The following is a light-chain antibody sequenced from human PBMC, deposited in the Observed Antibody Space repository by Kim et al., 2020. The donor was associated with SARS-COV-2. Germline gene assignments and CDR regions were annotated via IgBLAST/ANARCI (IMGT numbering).Light chain of an antibody. CDR2: RNN. CDR3: AAWDDSLSGPV. CDR1: SSNIGSNY. Sequence: QSVLTHPPSASGTPGQRVTISCSGSSSNIGSNYVYWYQQLPGTPPKLLIYRNNQRPSGVPDRFSGSKSGTSASLAISGLRSEDEADYYCAAWDDSLSGPVFGGGTQLTVL. J-gene: IGLJ2*01. V-gene: IGLV1-47*01.